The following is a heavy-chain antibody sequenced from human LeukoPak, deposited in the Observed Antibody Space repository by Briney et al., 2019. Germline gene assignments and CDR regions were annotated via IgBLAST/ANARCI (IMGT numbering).Heavy chain of an antibody. D-gene: IGHD3-22*01. V-gene: IGHV3-21*01. CDR3: ARSRWDGSGSPLDAFDI. CDR1: GFTFGSYS. CDR2: ISSSSSYI. J-gene: IGHJ3*02. Sequence: GGSLRLSCAASGFTFGSYSMNWVRQAPGKGLEWVSSISSSSSYIYYADSVKGRFTISRDNAKNSLSLQMNSLRDEDTAVYYCARSRWDGSGSPLDAFDIWGQGTMVTVSS.